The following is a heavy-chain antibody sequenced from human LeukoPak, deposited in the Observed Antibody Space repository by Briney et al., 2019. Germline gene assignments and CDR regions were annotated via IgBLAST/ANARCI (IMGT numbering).Heavy chain of an antibody. CDR1: GGSISTYY. D-gene: IGHD3-22*01. Sequence: SETLSLTCAVSGGSISTYYWSWIRQPPGKGLEWTGYIHYSGSTNYNPSLKSRVTILVDTSKNQFSLRLSSVTAADTAVYHCARGGLDSSGYWTAFDIWGQGTMVTVSS. CDR2: IHYSGST. J-gene: IGHJ3*02. V-gene: IGHV4-59*01. CDR3: ARGGLDSSGYWTAFDI.